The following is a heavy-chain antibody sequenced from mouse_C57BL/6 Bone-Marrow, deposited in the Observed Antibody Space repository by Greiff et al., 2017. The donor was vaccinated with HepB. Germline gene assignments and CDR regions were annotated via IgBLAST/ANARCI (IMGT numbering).Heavy chain of an antibody. Sequence: EVMLVESGGGLVKPGGSLKLSCAASGFTFSSYAMSWVRQTPEKRLEWVATISDGGSYTYYPDNVKGRFTISRDNAKNNLYLQMSHLKSEDTAMYYCAREGYYGSSHFDYWGQGTTLTVSS. CDR1: GFTFSSYA. J-gene: IGHJ2*01. CDR2: ISDGGSYT. D-gene: IGHD1-1*01. CDR3: AREGYYGSSHFDY. V-gene: IGHV5-4*01.